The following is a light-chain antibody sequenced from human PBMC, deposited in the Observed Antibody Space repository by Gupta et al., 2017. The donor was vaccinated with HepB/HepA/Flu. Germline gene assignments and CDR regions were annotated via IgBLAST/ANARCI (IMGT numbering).Light chain of an antibody. J-gene: IGLJ1*01. V-gene: IGLV2-14*03. CDR1: SSDVGGYNY. CDR3: SSYTSSSTLV. CDR2: YVS. Sequence: QSALTQPAPVSESPGQSISISCIGTSSDVGGYNYVSWYQQHPGKAPKLMIYYVSNRPSGVTNRFSGSKSGNTASLTISWLQAEDEADYYCSSYTSSSTLVFVTWSKVTVL.